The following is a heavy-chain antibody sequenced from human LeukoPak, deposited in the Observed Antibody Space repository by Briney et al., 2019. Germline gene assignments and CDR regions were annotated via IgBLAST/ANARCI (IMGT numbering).Heavy chain of an antibody. V-gene: IGHV1-2*02. CDR3: ARVVTLNDAFDI. CDR1: GYTFTGYY. Sequence: ASVKVSCKASGYTFTGYYMHWVRQAPGQGLEWMGWINPNSGGTNYAQKFQGRVTMTRDTSISTAYMELGRLRSDDTAVYYCARVVTLNDAFDIWGQGTMVTVSS. CDR2: INPNSGGT. D-gene: IGHD5-18*01. J-gene: IGHJ3*02.